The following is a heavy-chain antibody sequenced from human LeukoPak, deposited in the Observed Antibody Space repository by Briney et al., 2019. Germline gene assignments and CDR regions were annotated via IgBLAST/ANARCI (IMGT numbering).Heavy chain of an antibody. CDR2: ISSNGGIT. CDR3: ARERHDYFDD. J-gene: IGHJ4*01. CDR1: GFTFSSYS. Sequence: PGGSLRLSSAASGFTFSSYSMHWVRQAPGKGLDYVSGISSNGGITYSANSVKGRLTISRDNSKNTLDLQMGSLRAEDMAVYYCARERHDYFDDWGRATLVTVSS. V-gene: IGHV3-64*01.